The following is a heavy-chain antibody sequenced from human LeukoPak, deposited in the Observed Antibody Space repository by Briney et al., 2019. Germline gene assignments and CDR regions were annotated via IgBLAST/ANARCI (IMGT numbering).Heavy chain of an antibody. J-gene: IGHJ4*02. CDR2: ISGSGGST. Sequence: GGSLRLSCAASGLTFSSYAMSWVRQAPGKGLEWVSDISGSGGSTYYADSVKGRFTISRDNSKNTLYLQMNSLRAEDTAIYYCAKGKWELLAPFDYWGQGTLVTVSS. CDR3: AKGKWELLAPFDY. V-gene: IGHV3-23*01. D-gene: IGHD1-26*01. CDR1: GLTFSSYA.